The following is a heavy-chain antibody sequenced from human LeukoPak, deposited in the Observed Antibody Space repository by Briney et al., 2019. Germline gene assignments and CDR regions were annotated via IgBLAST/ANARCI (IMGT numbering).Heavy chain of an antibody. V-gene: IGHV4-59*01. Sequence: SETLSLTCTVSGGSISSYYWSWIRQPPGKGLEWIGYMYNSGSANYNPSLKSRVTISVDTSKNQFSLKLSSVTAADTAVYYCAREGSSGTLDYWGQGTLVTVSS. J-gene: IGHJ4*02. CDR1: GGSISSYY. CDR2: MYNSGSA. D-gene: IGHD6-19*01. CDR3: AREGSSGTLDY.